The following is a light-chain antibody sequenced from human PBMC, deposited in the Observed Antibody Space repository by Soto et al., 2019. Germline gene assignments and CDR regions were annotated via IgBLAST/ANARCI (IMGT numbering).Light chain of an antibody. CDR1: QSIGSY. CDR2: DTY. V-gene: IGKV3-11*01. Sequence: EIVLTQSPATLSLSPGDRATLSCRASQSIGSYLAWYQQKPGQAPRLLIYDTYKRAPGIPARISGSGSGTDFTLTISSLEPEDFAVYYCQQRTNWPLTFGGGTNVETK. J-gene: IGKJ4*01. CDR3: QQRTNWPLT.